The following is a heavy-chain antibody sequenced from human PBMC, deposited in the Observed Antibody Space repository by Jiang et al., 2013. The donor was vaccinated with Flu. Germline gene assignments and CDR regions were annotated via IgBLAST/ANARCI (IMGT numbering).Heavy chain of an antibody. V-gene: IGHV5-51*01. CDR3: ARAGLGYSPSDWFDP. CDR2: IYPGDSDT. D-gene: IGHD3-22*01. J-gene: IGHJ5*02. CDR1: GYRFTNYW. Sequence: QLVESGPEVKKPGESLKISCKGSGYRFTNYWIGWVRQMPGKGLEWMGIIYPGDSDTRYSPSFQGQVTISADKSISIAYLQWSSLKASDTAMYYCARAGLGYSPSDWFDPWGQGTLITVSS.